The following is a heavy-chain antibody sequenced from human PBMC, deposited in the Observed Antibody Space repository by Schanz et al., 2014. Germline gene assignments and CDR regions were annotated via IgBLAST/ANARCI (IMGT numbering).Heavy chain of an antibody. CDR1: GDSISSAY. CDR2: IYYSGTT. V-gene: IGHV4-59*01. Sequence: QLQLQESGPGLVKPSQTLSLTCTVSGDSISSAYWSWIRQSPGKGLEWIGSIYYSGTTNYSPSLNSRVTISLDMSKKSFSLNLSSVTTADAAVYYCARDPWVGEKDAFDFWGQGTMVIVSS. J-gene: IGHJ3*01. D-gene: IGHD3-10*01. CDR3: ARDPWVGEKDAFDF.